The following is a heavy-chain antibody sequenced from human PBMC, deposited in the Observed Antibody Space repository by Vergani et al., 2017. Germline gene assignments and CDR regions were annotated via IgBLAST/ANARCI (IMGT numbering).Heavy chain of an antibody. Sequence: EVQLVESGGVVVQPGGSLRLFCAASGFTFDDYTMHWVRQAPGKGLEWGFFISWDGGSTYYADSVKGRFTISRDNSKNSLYRLMNSLRTEDTALYYCAKGLGGDGINYWGQGTLVTVSS. CDR2: ISWDGGST. CDR3: AKGLGGDGINY. D-gene: IGHD3-10*01. J-gene: IGHJ4*02. V-gene: IGHV3-43*01. CDR1: GFTFDDYT.